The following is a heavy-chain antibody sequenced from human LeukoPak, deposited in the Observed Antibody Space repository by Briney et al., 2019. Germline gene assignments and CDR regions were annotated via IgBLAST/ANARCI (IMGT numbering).Heavy chain of an antibody. CDR1: GFTFSSYA. D-gene: IGHD3-10*01. Sequence: PGGSLRLSCAASGFTFSSYAMSWVRQAPGKGLEWVSAISGSGGSTYYADSVKGRFTISRDNAKNTLYLQMNSLRAEDTAVYYCARGGTGHYYASGTYYQSYYFDYWGQGSLVTVSS. CDR2: ISGSGGST. J-gene: IGHJ4*02. CDR3: ARGGTGHYYASGTYYQSYYFDY. V-gene: IGHV3-23*01.